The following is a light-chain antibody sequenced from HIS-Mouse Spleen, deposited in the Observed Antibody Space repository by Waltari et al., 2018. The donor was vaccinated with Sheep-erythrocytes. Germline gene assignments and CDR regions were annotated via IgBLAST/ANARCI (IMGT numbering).Light chain of an antibody. Sequence: QSVLTQPASVSGSPGQSITISCTGTSSDVGSYNLVSWYQQHPGKAPKLIFYEGSKRPSGVSNRFSGSKSGNTASLTISGLQAEDEADYYCCSYAGSSTWVFGGGTKLTVL. CDR2: EGS. CDR3: CSYAGSSTWV. V-gene: IGLV2-23*01. CDR1: SSDVGSYNL. J-gene: IGLJ3*02.